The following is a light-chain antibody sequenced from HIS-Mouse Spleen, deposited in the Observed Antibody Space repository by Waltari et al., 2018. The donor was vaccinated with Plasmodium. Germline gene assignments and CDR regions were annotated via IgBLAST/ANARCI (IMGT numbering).Light chain of an antibody. Sequence: AIWMTQSPSLLSASTGDRVPISCRMSQGISSYLAWYQQKPGKAPELLIYAASTLQSGVPSRVSGSGSGTDFTLTISCLQSEDFATYYCQQYYSFPRTFGQGTKVEIK. CDR2: AAS. V-gene: IGKV1D-8*02. CDR3: QQYYSFPRT. J-gene: IGKJ1*01. CDR1: QGISSY.